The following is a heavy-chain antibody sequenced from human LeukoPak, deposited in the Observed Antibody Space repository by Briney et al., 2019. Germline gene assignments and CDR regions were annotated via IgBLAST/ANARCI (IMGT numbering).Heavy chain of an antibody. CDR3: ARYRLLYGDYPYDY. J-gene: IGHJ4*02. V-gene: IGHV3-30*04. CDR2: ISYDGSNK. Sequence: GGSLRLSCAASGFTFSSYAMHWVRQAPGKGLEWVAVISYDGSNKYYADSVKGRFTISRDNSKNTLYLQMNSLRAEDTAVYYCARYRLLYGDYPYDYWGQGTLVTVSS. D-gene: IGHD4-17*01. CDR1: GFTFSSYA.